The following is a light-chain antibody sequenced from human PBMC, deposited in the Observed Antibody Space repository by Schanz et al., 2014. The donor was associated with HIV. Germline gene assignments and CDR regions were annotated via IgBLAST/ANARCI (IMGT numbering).Light chain of an antibody. CDR1: QSVNSY. CDR3: QYFGNSGGT. J-gene: IGKJ4*01. CDR2: ATS. V-gene: IGKV3-11*01. Sequence: EIVLTQSPVTLSLSPGERATLSCRASQSVNSYLAWYQQKPGQAPRLVIYATSTRAAGIPDRFSGTGSGTDFTLTISSLEPEDFAVYYCQYFGNSGGTFGGGTKVEIK.